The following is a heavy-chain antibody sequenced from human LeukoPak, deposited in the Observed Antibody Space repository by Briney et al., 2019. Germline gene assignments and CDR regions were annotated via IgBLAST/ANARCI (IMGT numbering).Heavy chain of an antibody. CDR3: ARAFS. J-gene: IGHJ5*02. V-gene: IGHV3-7*01. CDR2: IKEDGSEK. D-gene: IGHD3-16*01. CDR1: GFTFSSQW. Sequence: QPRGSLRLSCAASGFTFSSQWMSWVRQAPGKGLEWVANIKEDGSEKSYVDSVKGRFTISRDNAKNSLYLQMNSLRAEDTAVYYCARAFSWGQGTLVTVSS.